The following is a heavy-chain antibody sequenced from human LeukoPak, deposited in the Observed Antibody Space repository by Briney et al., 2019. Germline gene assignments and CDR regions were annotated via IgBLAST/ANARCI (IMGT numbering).Heavy chain of an antibody. Sequence: PEGSLRLSCVASGLTVSSYSMNWVRQAPGKGLEWVSYISSSSSTIYYADSVKGRFTISRDNAKNSLDLQMNSLRDEDTAVYYCARARASGRSGFDYWGQGTLVTVSS. V-gene: IGHV3-48*02. CDR1: GLTVSSYS. D-gene: IGHD2-15*01. J-gene: IGHJ4*02. CDR3: ARARASGRSGFDY. CDR2: ISSSSSTI.